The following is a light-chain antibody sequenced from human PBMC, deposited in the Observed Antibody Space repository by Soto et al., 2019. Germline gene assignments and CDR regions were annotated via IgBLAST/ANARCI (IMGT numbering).Light chain of an antibody. CDR3: AAWDGNLSGSRV. Sequence: QSVLTQPPSASGTPGQRVNISCAGSSSNIGSYYVYWYQQLPGAAPKLLIYRNNQRPSGVPDRCSGSKSDTSASLAISGLRSEDEGDYFCAAWDGNLSGSRVFGGGTKLTVL. CDR2: RNN. J-gene: IGLJ3*02. V-gene: IGLV1-47*01. CDR1: SSNIGSYY.